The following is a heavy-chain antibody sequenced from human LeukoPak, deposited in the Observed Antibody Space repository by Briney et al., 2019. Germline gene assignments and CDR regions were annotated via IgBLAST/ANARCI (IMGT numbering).Heavy chain of an antibody. CDR2: SDPGDSFT. CDR3: ARDGGGVSSWVSH. V-gene: IGHV5-10-1*01. Sequence: GESLQISCKGSAYSFSSYWISWVRQMPAKGLAWMGRSDPGDSFTKYRPSLEGRVTISADKSLSTVYLQWSSLKASHTAIYYCARDGGGVSSWVSHWGQGTLVTVSS. CDR1: AYSFSSYW. J-gene: IGHJ4*02. D-gene: IGHD2-8*02.